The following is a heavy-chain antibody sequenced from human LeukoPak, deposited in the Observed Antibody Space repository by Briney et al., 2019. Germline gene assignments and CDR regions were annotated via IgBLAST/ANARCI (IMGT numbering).Heavy chain of an antibody. J-gene: IGHJ6*02. CDR1: GCTFSSYA. D-gene: IGHD3-10*01. CDR2: IIPIFGTA. CDR3: AVAMVRGVIRYYYYGMDV. Sequence: SVKVSCKASGCTFSSYAISWVRQAPGQGLEWIGGIIPIFGTANYAQKFQGRVTITADESTSTAYMELSSLRSEDTAVYYCAVAMVRGVIRYYYYGMDVWGQGTTVTVSS. V-gene: IGHV1-69*13.